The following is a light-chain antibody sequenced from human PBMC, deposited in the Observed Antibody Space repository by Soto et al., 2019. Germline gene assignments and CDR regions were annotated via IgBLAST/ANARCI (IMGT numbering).Light chain of an antibody. Sequence: EIVMTQSPATLSMSPGEIDTLSCRSSQSVSSSHLAWYQQKPGQAPRLLIYGASTRATGSPARFSGSGSGTEFTLTISSLQSEDFAVYYCQQYNNWPPWTFGQVTKVDI. CDR1: QSVSSSH. CDR2: GAS. V-gene: IGKV3-15*01. J-gene: IGKJ1*01. CDR3: QQYNNWPPWT.